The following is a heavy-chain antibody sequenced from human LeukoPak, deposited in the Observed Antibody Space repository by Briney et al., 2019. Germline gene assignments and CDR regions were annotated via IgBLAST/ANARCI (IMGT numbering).Heavy chain of an antibody. CDR2: IYTSGST. CDR3: ARSGPRGGYYYYYYYMDV. Sequence: PSETLSLTCTVSGGSISSGSYYWSWIRQPAGKGLEWIGRIYTSGSTNYNPSLKSRVTISVDTSKNQFSLKLSSVTAADTAVYYCARSGPRGGYYYYYYYMDVWGKGTTVTVSS. CDR1: GGSISSGSYY. V-gene: IGHV4-61*02. D-gene: IGHD2-15*01. J-gene: IGHJ6*03.